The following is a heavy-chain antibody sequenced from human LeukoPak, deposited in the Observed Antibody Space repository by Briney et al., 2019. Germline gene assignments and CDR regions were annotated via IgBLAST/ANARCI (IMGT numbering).Heavy chain of an antibody. CDR3: AKHDFYGSGSLGSH. V-gene: IGHV4-30-4*01. CDR2: IYYSGST. CDR1: GGSISSGDYY. D-gene: IGHD3-10*01. J-gene: IGHJ4*02. Sequence: SQTLSLTCTVSGGSISSGDYYWSWIRQPPGKGLEWIGYIYYSGSTYYNPSLKSRVTISVDTSKNQFSLKLSSVTAADTAVYYCAKHDFYGSGSLGSHWGQGTLVTVSS.